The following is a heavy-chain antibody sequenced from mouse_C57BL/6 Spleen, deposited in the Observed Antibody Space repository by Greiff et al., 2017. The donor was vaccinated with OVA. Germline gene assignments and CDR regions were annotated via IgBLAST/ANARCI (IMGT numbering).Heavy chain of an antibody. CDR2: IDPSDSYT. J-gene: IGHJ4*01. CDR1: GYTFTSYW. D-gene: IGHD3-3*01. CDR3: ASRAAVEAMDY. V-gene: IGHV1-69*01. Sequence: QVQLKQPGAELVMPGASVKLSCKASGYTFTSYWMHWVKQRPGQGLEWIGEIDPSDSYTNYNQKFKGKSTLTVDKSSSTAYMQLSSLTSEDSAVYYGASRAAVEAMDYWGQGTSVTVSS.